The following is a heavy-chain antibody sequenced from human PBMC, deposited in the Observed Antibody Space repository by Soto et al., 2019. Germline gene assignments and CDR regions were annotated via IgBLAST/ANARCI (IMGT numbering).Heavy chain of an antibody. CDR3: ARLGAFYQALDS. CDR2: IYYAGTT. CDR1: GASLSPNY. D-gene: IGHD2-2*01. Sequence: QVQLQESGPGLVKPSETLSLRCSVSGASLSPNYWSWFRQPPGKGLQWIGYIYYAGTTTYNPSLKSLLTISLNTSKNEVSLELTSVTAADTAVYYCARLGAFYQALDSWGQGALVTVSS. V-gene: IGHV4-59*08. J-gene: IGHJ4*02.